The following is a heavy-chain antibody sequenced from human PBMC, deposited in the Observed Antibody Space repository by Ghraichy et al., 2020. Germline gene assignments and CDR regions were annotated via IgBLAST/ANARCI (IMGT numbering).Heavy chain of an antibody. D-gene: IGHD6-19*01. J-gene: IGHJ6*02. V-gene: IGHV3-7*03. CDR3: ARYSSGWIYYYGMDV. CDR1: GFTFSSYW. Sequence: GSLRLSCAASGFTFSSYWMSWVRQAPGKGLEWVANIKQDGSEKYYVDSVKGRFTISRDNAKNSLYLQMNSLRAEDTAVYYCARYSSGWIYYYGMDVWGQGTTVTVSS. CDR2: IKQDGSEK.